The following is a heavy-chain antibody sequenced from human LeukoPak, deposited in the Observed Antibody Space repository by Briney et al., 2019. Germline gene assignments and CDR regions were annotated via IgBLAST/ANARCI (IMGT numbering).Heavy chain of an antibody. J-gene: IGHJ3*02. CDR3: ATRLGEFSSRDAFNI. D-gene: IGHD3-16*02. CDR1: GYSLTELS. CDR2: FSPGDDET. Sequence: ASVKVSCKVSGYSLTELSMHWVRQAPGKGLEWVGGFSPGDDETIYAQRFQGRVTMTEATSTDTAYMELRSLTYEDTAVYYCATRLGEFSSRDAFNIWGQGTMVTVSS. V-gene: IGHV1-24*01.